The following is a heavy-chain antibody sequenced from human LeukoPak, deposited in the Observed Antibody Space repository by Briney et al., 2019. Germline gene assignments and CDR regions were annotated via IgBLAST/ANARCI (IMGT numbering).Heavy chain of an antibody. Sequence: GGSLRLSCAASGFTFSSYAMSWVRQATGKRLEWVSAISGSGGSTYYADSVKGRFTISRDNSKNTLYLQMDGLKTEDTAVYFCTTVRWGDSSGATPGYWGQGTLVTVSS. CDR3: TTVRWGDSSGATPGY. D-gene: IGHD3-22*01. V-gene: IGHV3-23*01. CDR1: GFTFSSYA. J-gene: IGHJ4*02. CDR2: ISGSGGST.